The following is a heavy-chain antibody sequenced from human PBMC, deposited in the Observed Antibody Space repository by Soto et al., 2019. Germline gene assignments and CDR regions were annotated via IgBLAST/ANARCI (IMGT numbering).Heavy chain of an antibody. CDR1: GFTFSSYA. V-gene: IGHV3-23*01. CDR3: AKDHPIPAYDILTRFDY. J-gene: IGHJ4*02. CDR2: ISGSGGST. Sequence: EVQLLESGGGLVQPGGSLRLSCAASGFTFSSYAMSWVRQAPGKGLEWVSAISGSGGSTYYADSVKGRFTISRDNSKNTLYLQLNSLRAEDTAVYYCAKDHPIPAYDILTRFDYWGQGTLVTVSS. D-gene: IGHD3-9*01.